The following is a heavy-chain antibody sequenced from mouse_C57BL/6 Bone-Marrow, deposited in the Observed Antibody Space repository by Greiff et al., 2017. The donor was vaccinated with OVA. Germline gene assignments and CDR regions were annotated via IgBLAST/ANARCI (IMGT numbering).Heavy chain of an antibody. CDR3: ARHYGSSYDYFDY. D-gene: IGHD1-1*01. Sequence: QVQLQESGPELVKPGASVKISCTASGYTFSNSWMNWVKQRPGKGLEWIGRSYPGDGATNYNGKFKGKATMTAAKASSTAYMHLSSLTSEDSEFYVCARHYGSSYDYFDYWGQGTTLTVSS. J-gene: IGHJ2*01. V-gene: IGHV1-82*01. CDR1: GYTFSNSW. CDR2: SYPGDGAT.